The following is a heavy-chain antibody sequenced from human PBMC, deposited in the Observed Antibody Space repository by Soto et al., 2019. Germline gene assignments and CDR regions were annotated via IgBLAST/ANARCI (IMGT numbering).Heavy chain of an antibody. CDR1: GGSLSSGGYS. CDR2: IYPSGST. J-gene: IGHJ4*02. CDR3: ARGHYY. Sequence: SETLSLTCAVSGGSLSSGGYSWSWIRQPTGKGLEGIPYIYPSGSTYYTPSLKSRVTISVDRSTNQFSLKLGSVPAADTAVYYCARGHYYWSQGTLVT. V-gene: IGHV4-30-2*01.